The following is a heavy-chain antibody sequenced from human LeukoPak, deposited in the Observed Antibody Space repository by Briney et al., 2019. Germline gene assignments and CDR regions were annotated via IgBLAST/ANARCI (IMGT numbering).Heavy chain of an antibody. J-gene: IGHJ4*02. CDR1: GYTFTSYG. CDR2: ISVYNGNT. D-gene: IGHD2-15*01. V-gene: IGHV1-18*01. Sequence: EASVKVFCKASGYTFTSYGMACVRQAPGQGLEWMGWISVYNGNTNYAQNFQGRVTMTTDTSTSTAYMELRSLRSDDTAVYYCARDYCSGGSCSADFDYWGQGTLVTVSS. CDR3: ARDYCSGGSCSADFDY.